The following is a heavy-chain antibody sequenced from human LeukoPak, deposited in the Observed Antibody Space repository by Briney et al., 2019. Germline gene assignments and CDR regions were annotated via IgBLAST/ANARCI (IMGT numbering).Heavy chain of an antibody. J-gene: IGHJ4*02. CDR1: GDSISSFY. Sequence: SETLSLTCTVSGDSISSFYWSWIRQPPGKGLEWIGYIYYSGSTNYNPSLKSRVTISVDTSKNQFSLKLSSVTAADTAVYYCARGTGELLFRFRYYFDYWGQGTLVTVSS. V-gene: IGHV4-59*01. CDR3: ARGTGELLFRFRYYFDY. CDR2: IYYSGST. D-gene: IGHD1-26*01.